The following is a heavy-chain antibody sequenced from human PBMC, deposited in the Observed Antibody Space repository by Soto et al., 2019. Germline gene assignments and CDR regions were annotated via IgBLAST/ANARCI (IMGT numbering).Heavy chain of an antibody. D-gene: IGHD2-15*01. J-gene: IGHJ4*02. CDR2: IYHTGII. Sequence: SDTLSLTCTVSGGSVSANSYYWNWIRLPPGKGLQWVGHIYHTGIIQYSPSFKSRALISLDTPKNQLSVRLSSVTVADTAVYYCGRGLGYCSGGNCHHYFGFCGQGNLVIISS. V-gene: IGHV4-61*01. CDR1: GGSVSANSYY. CDR3: GRGLGYCSGGNCHHYFGF.